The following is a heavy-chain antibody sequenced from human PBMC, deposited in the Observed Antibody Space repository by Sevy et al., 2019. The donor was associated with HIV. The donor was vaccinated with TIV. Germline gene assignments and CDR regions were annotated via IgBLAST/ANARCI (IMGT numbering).Heavy chain of an antibody. CDR3: AREGCTKPHDY. CDR1: GFTFSKYS. V-gene: IGHV3-23*01. CDR2: LSFGCGEI. J-gene: IGHJ4*02. D-gene: IGHD2-8*01. Sequence: GESLKISCAASGFTFSKYSMSWVRQPPGKGLEWVSTLSFGCGEINYADSVKGRFTISRDNSKSLVYLQMNNLRPEDTAVYYCAREGCTKPHDYWGQGTLVTVSS.